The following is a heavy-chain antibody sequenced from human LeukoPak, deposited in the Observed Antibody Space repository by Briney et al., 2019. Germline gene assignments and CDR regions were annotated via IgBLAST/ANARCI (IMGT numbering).Heavy chain of an antibody. CDR2: ISYDGSNK. V-gene: IGHV3-30*04. D-gene: IGHD4-17*01. CDR1: GFTFSSYA. J-gene: IGHJ3*02. CDR3: ARLNGDYVAFDI. Sequence: GGSLRLSCAASGFTFSSYAMHWVRQAPGKGLEWVAVISYDGSNKYYADSVKGRFTISRDNAKNSLYLQMNSLRAEDTAVYYCARLNGDYVAFDIWGQGTMVTVSS.